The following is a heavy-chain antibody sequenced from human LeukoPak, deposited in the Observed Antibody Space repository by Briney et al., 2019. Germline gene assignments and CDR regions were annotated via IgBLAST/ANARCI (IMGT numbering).Heavy chain of an antibody. V-gene: IGHV5-51*01. CDR3: AREKPPDGYYYAFDI. CDR2: IYPGDSDT. CDR1: GYSFTSYW. J-gene: IGHJ3*02. Sequence: GESLKISCKGFGYSFTSYWIGWVRQMPGKGLECMGIIYPGDSDTRYSPSFQGQVTISADKSISTAYLQWSSLKASDTAMYYCAREKPPDGYYYAFDIWGQGTMVTVSS. D-gene: IGHD3-22*01.